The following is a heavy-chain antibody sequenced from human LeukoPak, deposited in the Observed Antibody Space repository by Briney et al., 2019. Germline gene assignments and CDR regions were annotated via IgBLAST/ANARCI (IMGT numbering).Heavy chain of an antibody. CDR1: GYTFTCYY. CDR3: ARVPEGRAPPLGSYYYYGMDL. CDR2: INLNSGGT. V-gene: IGHV1-2*02. D-gene: IGHD1-14*01. J-gene: IGHJ6*02. Sequence: SSVTVSCTASGYTFTCYYMHWVRHAPAQGQERMGWINLNSGGTNYAQQFQGRISMTRDTSISTAYLELSRLRSDDTAVYYCARVPEGRAPPLGSYYYYGMDLWGRGTTVTVSS.